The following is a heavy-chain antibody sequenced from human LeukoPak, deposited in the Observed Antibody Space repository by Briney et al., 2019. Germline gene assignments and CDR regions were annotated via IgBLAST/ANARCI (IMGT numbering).Heavy chain of an antibody. CDR1: GFTFSTYG. D-gene: IGHD3-22*01. Sequence: GGSLRLSCAASGFTFSTYGMTWVRQAPRKGLQWVSSISRSGDSTYYADSVKGRFTISRDNSKNTLYLQMNSLRAEDTAVYYCARGDYYDSSGYSQYFQHWGQGTLVTVSS. J-gene: IGHJ1*01. CDR2: ISRSGDST. CDR3: ARGDYYDSSGYSQYFQH. V-gene: IGHV3-23*01.